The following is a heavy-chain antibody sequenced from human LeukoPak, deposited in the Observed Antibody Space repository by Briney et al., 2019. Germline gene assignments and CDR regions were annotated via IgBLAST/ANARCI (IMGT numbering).Heavy chain of an antibody. CDR1: GGSISSYY. V-gene: IGHV4-59*01. CDR2: IYYSGST. Sequence: SESLCLTYTVPGGSISSYYWSWIRQPPGKGLEWVGYIYYSGSTNYNPSLKSRVTISVDTSKNQFSLKLSSVTAADTAVYYCAREYSGSYANWFDPWGQGTLVTVSS. CDR3: AREYSGSYANWFDP. D-gene: IGHD3-10*01. J-gene: IGHJ5*02.